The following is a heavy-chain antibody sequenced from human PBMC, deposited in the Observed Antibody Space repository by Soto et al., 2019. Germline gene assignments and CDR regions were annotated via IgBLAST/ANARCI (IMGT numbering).Heavy chain of an antibody. CDR1: GYTFTGYY. CDR2: INPNSGGT. CDR3: AREDIVVVPAAMGGYYYYGMDV. Sequence: ASVKVSCKASGYTFTGYYIHWVRQAPGQGLEWMGWINPNSGGTNYAQKFQGWVTMTRDTSISTAYMELSRLRSDDTAVYYCAREDIVVVPAAMGGYYYYGMDVWGQGTTVTVSS. V-gene: IGHV1-2*04. D-gene: IGHD2-2*01. J-gene: IGHJ6*02.